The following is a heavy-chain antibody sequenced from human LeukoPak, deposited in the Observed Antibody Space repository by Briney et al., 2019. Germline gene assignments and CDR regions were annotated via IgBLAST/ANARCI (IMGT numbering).Heavy chain of an antibody. CDR2: INEDGSST. D-gene: IGHD6-13*01. CDR3: ARRTIEKAVGGIAAIGIEYFQH. V-gene: IGHV3-74*01. J-gene: IGHJ1*01. CDR1: GYSFSSYW. Sequence: AGGSLRLSCAASGYSFSSYWMHWVRQGPGKGLVWVSRINEDGSSTSYAESVRGRFTISRDNAKNSLYLQMNSLRAEDTAVYYCARRTIEKAVGGIAAIGIEYFQHWGQGTLVTVSS.